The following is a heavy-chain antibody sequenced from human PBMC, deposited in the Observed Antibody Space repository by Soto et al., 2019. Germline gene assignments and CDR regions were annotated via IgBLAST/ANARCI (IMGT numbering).Heavy chain of an antibody. V-gene: IGHV3-23*01. J-gene: IGHJ5*02. CDR3: AKGIGSGLRFPDFWNWFDP. Sequence: EVQLLESGGGLVQPGGSLRLSCAASGFTFSSYAMSWVRQAPGKGLEWVSAISGSGGSTYYADSVKGRFTISRDNSKNTLYLQMNSLRAEDTAVYYCAKGIGSGLRFPDFWNWFDPWGQGTLVTVSS. CDR2: ISGSGGST. D-gene: IGHD3-3*01. CDR1: GFTFSSYA.